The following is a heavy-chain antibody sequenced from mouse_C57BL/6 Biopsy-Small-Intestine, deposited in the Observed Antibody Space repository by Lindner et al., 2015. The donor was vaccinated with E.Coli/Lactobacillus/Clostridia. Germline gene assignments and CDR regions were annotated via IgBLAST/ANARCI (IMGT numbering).Heavy chain of an antibody. D-gene: IGHD2-3*01. V-gene: IGHV5-17*01. Sequence: VQLQESGGGLVKPGGSLKLSCAASGFTFSDYGMHWVRQAPEKGLEWVAYISSGSSTIYYADTVKGRFTISRDNAKNTLFLQMTSLKSEDTAMYYCARNGYYGNWFAYWGQGTLVTVSA. CDR3: ARNGYYGNWFAY. CDR2: ISSGSSTI. J-gene: IGHJ3*01. CDR1: GFTFSDYG.